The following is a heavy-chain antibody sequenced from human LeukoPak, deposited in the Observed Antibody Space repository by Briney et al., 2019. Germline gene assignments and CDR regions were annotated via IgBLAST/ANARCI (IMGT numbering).Heavy chain of an antibody. J-gene: IGHJ4*02. CDR3: AKDLIGGPARAYFDY. CDR1: GFTFSMYP. D-gene: IGHD2-21*01. CDR2: VSGSGVHT. V-gene: IGHV3-23*01. Sequence: GGSLRLSCAASGFTFSMYPMSWVRQAPGKGLEWVSSVSGSGVHTYYADSVKGRFTISRDNSKNTLYLQMNSLRAEDTAVYYCAKDLIGGPARAYFDYWGQGSLVTVSS.